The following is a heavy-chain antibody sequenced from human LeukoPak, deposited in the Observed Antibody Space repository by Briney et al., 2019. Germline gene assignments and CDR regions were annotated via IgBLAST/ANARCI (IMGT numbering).Heavy chain of an antibody. CDR3: AKSSGSYRP. V-gene: IGHV4-4*07. CDR2: IYPSGS. D-gene: IGHD1-26*01. Sequence: SETLSLTCTVSGDSIGSNYWSWIRQPAGKGLEWIGCIYPSGSNYNPSLKSRVTISVDKSKNQFSLKLISVTAADTAMYYCAKSSGSYRPWGQGTLVTVSS. CDR1: GDSIGSNY. J-gene: IGHJ5*02.